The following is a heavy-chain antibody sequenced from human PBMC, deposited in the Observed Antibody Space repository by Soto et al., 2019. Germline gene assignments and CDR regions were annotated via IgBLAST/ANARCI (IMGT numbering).Heavy chain of an antibody. D-gene: IGHD3-22*01. J-gene: IGHJ4*02. V-gene: IGHV5-51*01. CDR3: ARLQAFDYYDSSGTTYFDY. CDR2: IYPGDPDT. CDR1: GYSFTSYW. Sequence: GESLKISCRGSGYSFTSYWIGWVRQMPGKGLEWMGIIYPGDPDTRYSPSFQGQVTISADKSISTAYLQWSSLKASDTAMYYCARLQAFDYYDSSGTTYFDYWGQGTLVTVSS.